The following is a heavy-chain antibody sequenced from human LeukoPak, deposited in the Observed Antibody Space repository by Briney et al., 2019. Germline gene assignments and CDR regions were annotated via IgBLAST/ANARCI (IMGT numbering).Heavy chain of an antibody. J-gene: IGHJ4*02. CDR1: GYTLTELS. V-gene: IGHV1-24*01. CDR3: ATELPRDYYDSSGYSY. CDR2: FDPEDGET. Sequence: GASVKVSCKVSGYTLTELSMHWVRQAPGKGLEWMGGFDPEDGETIYAQKFQGRVTMTEDTSTDTAYMELSSLRSEDTAVYYCATELPRDYYDSSGYSYWGQGTLVTVSS. D-gene: IGHD3-22*01.